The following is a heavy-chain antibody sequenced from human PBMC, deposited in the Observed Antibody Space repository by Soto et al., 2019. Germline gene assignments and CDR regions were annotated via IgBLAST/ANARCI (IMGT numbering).Heavy chain of an antibody. V-gene: IGHV3-11*01. CDR1: GFTFRYYY. CDR3: ARAVNWNEFDP. CDR2: IHSSGSTI. J-gene: IGHJ5*02. D-gene: IGHD1-1*01. Sequence: GGSLRLSCAASGFTFRYYYMTWIRQAPGKGLEWVSYIHSSGSTIYYADSVKGRFTISRDNAKNSLYLQMNSLRAEDTAVYYCARAVNWNEFDPWGQGALVTVSS.